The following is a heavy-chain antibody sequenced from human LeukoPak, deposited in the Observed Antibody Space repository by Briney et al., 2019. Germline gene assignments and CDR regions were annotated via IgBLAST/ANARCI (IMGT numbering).Heavy chain of an antibody. CDR1: GFTFSSYA. J-gene: IGHJ4*02. CDR3: AKRSPVTGYFDY. CDR2: ISYDGSNK. Sequence: PGGSLRLSCAASGFTFSSYAMHWVRQAPGKGLEWVAVISYDGSNKYYADSVKGRFTISRDNSKNTLYLQMNSLRAEDTAVYYCAKRSPVTGYFDYWGQGTLVTVSS. D-gene: IGHD5-18*01. V-gene: IGHV3-30*18.